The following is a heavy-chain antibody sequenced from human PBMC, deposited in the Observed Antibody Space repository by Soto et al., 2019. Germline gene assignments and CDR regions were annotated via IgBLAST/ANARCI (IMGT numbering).Heavy chain of an antibody. CDR1: GGSINSYW. J-gene: IGHJ4*02. D-gene: IGHD3-10*01. CDR2: VYSSGTT. Sequence: SETLSLTCSVSGGSINSYWWSWIRQPAGKGLEWIGRVYSSGTTDYNPSLNSRATMSVETSKSQFSLKLSSVTAADTAVYYCARDIGSYAYGEGYWGQGIQVTVSS. V-gene: IGHV4-4*07. CDR3: ARDIGSYAYGEGY.